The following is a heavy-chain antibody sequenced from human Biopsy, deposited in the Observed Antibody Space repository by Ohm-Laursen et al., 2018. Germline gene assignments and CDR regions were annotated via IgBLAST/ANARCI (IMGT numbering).Heavy chain of an antibody. CDR3: ARGMRYCTNAVCYKSGSGSYYRYYYGMDV. J-gene: IGHJ6*02. V-gene: IGHV4-34*01. Sequence: SETLSLTCSVYVGSFSGYYWSWIRQPPGKGLEWIGEIKHSGSTNYNPSLKSRVTISVDTSKNQFSLKLSSVTAADTAVYYCARGMRYCTNAVCYKSGSGSYYRYYYGMDVWGQGTTVIVSS. CDR1: VGSFSGYY. CDR2: IKHSGST. D-gene: IGHD2-8*01.